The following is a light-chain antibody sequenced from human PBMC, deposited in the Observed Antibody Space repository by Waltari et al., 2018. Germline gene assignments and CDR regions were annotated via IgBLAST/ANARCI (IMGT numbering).Light chain of an antibody. V-gene: IGLV4-69*01. CDR1: GAYSAYA. J-gene: IGLJ3*02. Sequence: QLVLTQSPSASASLGASVKLTCTLTGAYSAYAIPSHQQQPEKGPRYLMNVNSDGSHDKADGIPERFSGSSAGAERYLIISRLQSDDEADYFCQTWGMNIQVFGGGTRLTVL. CDR3: QTWGMNIQV. CDR2: VNSDGSH.